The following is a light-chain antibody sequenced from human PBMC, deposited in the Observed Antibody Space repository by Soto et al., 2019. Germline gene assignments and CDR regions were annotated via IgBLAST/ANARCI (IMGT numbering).Light chain of an antibody. CDR2: GAS. Sequence: DIVLPHSTATLSFSPGARTTLSCRASQSVSSNLAWYQQKPGQAPRLLIYGASTRATGIPARFSGSGSGTEFTLTISSLQSEDFAVYYCQQYNNGTPKTFGQGTKVDI. CDR3: QQYNNGTPKT. J-gene: IGKJ1*01. V-gene: IGKV3-15*01. CDR1: QSVSSN.